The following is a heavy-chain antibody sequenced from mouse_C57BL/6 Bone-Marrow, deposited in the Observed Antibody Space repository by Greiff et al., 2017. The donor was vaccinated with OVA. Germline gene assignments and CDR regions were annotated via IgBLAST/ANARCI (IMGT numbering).Heavy chain of an antibody. Sequence: QVQLQQSGPGLVQPSQSLSITCTVSGFSLTSYGVHWVRQSPGKGLEWLGVIWSGGSTDYNAAFISRLSISKDNSKSQVFFKMNSLQAYDTAIYYCARNNYGSSSWFAYWGQGTLVTVSA. D-gene: IGHD1-1*01. CDR3: ARNNYGSSSWFAY. J-gene: IGHJ3*01. V-gene: IGHV2-2*01. CDR2: IWSGGST. CDR1: GFSLTSYG.